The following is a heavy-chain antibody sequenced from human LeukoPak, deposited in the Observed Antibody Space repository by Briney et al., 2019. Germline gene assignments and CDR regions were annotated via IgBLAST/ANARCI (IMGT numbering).Heavy chain of an antibody. CDR3: ARAPIPFDY. CDR1: GYTLTELS. CDR2: INPSGGST. Sequence: HRASVKVSCKVSGYTLTELSMHWVRQAPGQGLEWMGIINPSGGSTSYAQKFQGRVTMTRDTSTSTVYMELSSLRSEDTAVYYCARAPIPFDYWGQGTLVTVSS. J-gene: IGHJ4*02. V-gene: IGHV1-46*01.